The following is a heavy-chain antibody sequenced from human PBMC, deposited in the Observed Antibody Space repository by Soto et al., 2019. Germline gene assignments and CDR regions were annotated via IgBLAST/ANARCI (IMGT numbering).Heavy chain of an antibody. CDR2: IYYSGST. V-gene: IGHV4-31*03. Sequence: RSLTCTVSGGSISSGGYYWSWIRQHPGKGLEWIGYIYYSGSTYYNPSLKSRVTISVDTSKNQFSLKLSSVTAADTAVYYCARDHPRSYFDYWGQGTLVTVSS. J-gene: IGHJ4*02. CDR1: GGSISSGGYY. CDR3: ARDHPRSYFDY.